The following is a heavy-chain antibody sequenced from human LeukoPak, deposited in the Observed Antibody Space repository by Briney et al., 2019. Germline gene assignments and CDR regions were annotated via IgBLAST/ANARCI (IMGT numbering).Heavy chain of an antibody. CDR2: ISGSGGST. CDR3: AKFMGRIVVVPAASFDY. D-gene: IGHD2-2*01. V-gene: IGHV3-23*01. J-gene: IGHJ4*02. CDR1: GFTFSSYA. Sequence: GGSLRLSCAASGFTFSSYAMSWVRQAPGKGLEWVSAISGSGGSTYYADSVKGRFTIPRDNSKNTLYLQMNSLRAEDTAVYYCAKFMGRIVVVPAASFDYWGQGTLVTVSS.